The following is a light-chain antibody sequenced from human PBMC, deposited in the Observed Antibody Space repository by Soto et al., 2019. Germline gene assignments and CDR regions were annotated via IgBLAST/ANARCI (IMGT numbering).Light chain of an antibody. Sequence: QSALTQPASVSGSPGQSITISCTGTSSDVGLYNYVSWYQQHPGKAPKLMIYEVSDRPSGVSNRFSGSKSGNTASLTISGLQAEDEADYYCSSYTRSSAVVFGGGTKL. CDR1: SSDVGLYNY. CDR3: SSYTRSSAVV. V-gene: IGLV2-14*01. J-gene: IGLJ2*01. CDR2: EVS.